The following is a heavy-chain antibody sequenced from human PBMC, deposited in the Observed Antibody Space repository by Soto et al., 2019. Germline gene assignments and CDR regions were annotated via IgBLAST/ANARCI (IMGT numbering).Heavy chain of an antibody. D-gene: IGHD3-10*01. Sequence: GGSLRLSCAASGFTFSSYAMSWVRQAPGKGLEWVSAITGAGASTYYADSVKGRFTISRDNSKNTLFLQMNSLTAEDTAVYYCATGPYGSGSYSPTYFDYWGQGTLVTVSS. CDR3: ATGPYGSGSYSPTYFDY. J-gene: IGHJ4*02. CDR2: ITGAGAST. V-gene: IGHV3-23*01. CDR1: GFTFSSYA.